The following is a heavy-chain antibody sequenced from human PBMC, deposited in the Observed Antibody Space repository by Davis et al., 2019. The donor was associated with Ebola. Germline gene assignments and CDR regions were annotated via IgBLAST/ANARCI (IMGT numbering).Heavy chain of an antibody. V-gene: IGHV3-53*01. CDR2: TYSGGST. J-gene: IGHJ4*02. Sequence: GESLKISCTASGFNFGEYALTWVRQAPGKGLEWVSVTYSGGSTYYSDSVKGRFTLSRDNSKNTLYLQMNSLRAEETAVYYCARVGNGDYLDYWGQGTLVTVSS. D-gene: IGHD1-1*01. CDR1: GFNFGEYA. CDR3: ARVGNGDYLDY.